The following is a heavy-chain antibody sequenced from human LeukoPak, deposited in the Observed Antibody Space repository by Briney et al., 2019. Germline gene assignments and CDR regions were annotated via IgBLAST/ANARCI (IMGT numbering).Heavy chain of an antibody. J-gene: IGHJ4*02. CDR2: ISAYNGNT. V-gene: IGHV1-18*01. D-gene: IGHD3-22*01. CDR3: ARDRAPYYYDSSGYEY. CDR1: GYTFTSYG. Sequence: ASVKVSCKASGYTFTSYGISWVRQAPGQGLEWMGWISAYNGNTNYAQKLQGRVTMTTDTSTSTAYMELRSLRSDDTAVYYCARDRAPYYYDSSGYEYWGQGTLVTVSS.